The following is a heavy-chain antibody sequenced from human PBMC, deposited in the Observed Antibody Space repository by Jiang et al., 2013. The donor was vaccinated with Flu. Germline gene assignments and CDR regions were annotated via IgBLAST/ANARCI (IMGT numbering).Heavy chain of an antibody. CDR3: ARAGLFQGRYDFWSGSGRNYYYYYGMDV. CDR1: TVSGFT. V-gene: IGHV1-69*01. Sequence: TVSGFTITWVRQAPGQGLEWMGGIIPIFGTANYAQKFQGRVTITADESTSTAYMELSSLRSEDTAVYYCARAGLFQGRYDFWSGSGRNYYYYYGMDVWGQGTTVTVSS. CDR2: IIPIFGTA. D-gene: IGHD3-3*01. J-gene: IGHJ6*02.